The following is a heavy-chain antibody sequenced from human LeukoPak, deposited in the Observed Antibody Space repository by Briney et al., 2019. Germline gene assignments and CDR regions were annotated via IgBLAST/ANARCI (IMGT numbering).Heavy chain of an antibody. CDR2: INNSGST. CDR3: ARDNSVRDEAWWFNP. Sequence: SETLSLTCAVYGGSFSGYYWNWIRQPPGKGLEWIGEINNSGSTNYNPSLKSRVTISRDTSKNQFSLKLSSVTAADTAVYYCARDNSVRDEAWWFNPWGQGTLVTVSS. J-gene: IGHJ5*02. D-gene: IGHD5-24*01. CDR1: GGSFSGYY. V-gene: IGHV4-34*01.